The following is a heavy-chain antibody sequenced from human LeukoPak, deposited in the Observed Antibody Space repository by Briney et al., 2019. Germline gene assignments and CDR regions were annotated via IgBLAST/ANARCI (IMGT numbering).Heavy chain of an antibody. D-gene: IGHD1-26*01. Sequence: GGSLRLSCAASGFTFSTYWMSWVRQAPGKGLEWVASIKQDGSEKYYVDSVEGRFTISRDNAKNSLYLQMNSLRAEDTAVYYCAREHSGSYLFYYAFGMDVWGQGTTVTVSS. J-gene: IGHJ6*02. V-gene: IGHV3-7*01. CDR3: AREHSGSYLFYYAFGMDV. CDR1: GFTFSTYW. CDR2: IKQDGSEK.